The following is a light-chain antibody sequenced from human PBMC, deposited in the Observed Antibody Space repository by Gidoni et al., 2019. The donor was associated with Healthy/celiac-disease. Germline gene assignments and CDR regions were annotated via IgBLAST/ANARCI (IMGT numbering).Light chain of an antibody. CDR1: QGISSY. CDR2: AAS. CDR3: QQLNSYPWT. Sequence: DIQLTQSPSFLSASVGDRVTITCRASQGISSYLAWYQQKPGKAPKLLIYAASTLQSGVPSRFSGSGSGTEFTLTISSLQPEDFATHYCQQLNSYPWTFGQGTKVEIK. J-gene: IGKJ1*01. V-gene: IGKV1-9*01.